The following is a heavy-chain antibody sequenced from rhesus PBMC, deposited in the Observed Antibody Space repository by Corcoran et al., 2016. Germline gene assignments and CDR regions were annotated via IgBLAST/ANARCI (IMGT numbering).Heavy chain of an antibody. Sequence: QVQLQESGPGLVKPSETLSLICVVSGDSISDNYWKGCRQAPGKGMEWIGYFGGSSGNTYYNPSLKSRVTISTDTSKNQFSLELSSVTAADTVVYYCARSGVTATFYWGQGVLVTVSS. CDR1: GDSISDNY. D-gene: IGHD3-34*01. V-gene: IGHV4-165*02. CDR2: FGGSSGNT. J-gene: IGHJ4*01. CDR3: ARSGVTATFY.